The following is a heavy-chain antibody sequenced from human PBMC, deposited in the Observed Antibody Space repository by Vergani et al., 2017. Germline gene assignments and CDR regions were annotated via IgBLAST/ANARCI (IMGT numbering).Heavy chain of an antibody. CDR3: AKERDGYNYGAFDI. V-gene: IGHV3-7*01. CDR1: GFTFSSYW. Sequence: EVQLVESGGGLVQPGGSLRLSCAASGFTFSSYWMSWVRQAPGKGLEWVANIKQDGSEKYYVDSVKGRFTISRDNSKNTLYLQMNSLRAEDTAVYYCAKERDGYNYGAFDIWGQGTMVTVSS. CDR2: IKQDGSEK. D-gene: IGHD5-24*01. J-gene: IGHJ3*02.